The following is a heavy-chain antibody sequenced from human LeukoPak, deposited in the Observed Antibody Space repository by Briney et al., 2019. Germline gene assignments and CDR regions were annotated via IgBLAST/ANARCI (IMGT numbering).Heavy chain of an antibody. J-gene: IGHJ4*02. Sequence: SETLSLTCTVSGDSVNGYYWNWIRQPPGRGLEWIGFVSSNGDTNYNPSLKSRVTMSVDTSKNQISLRLSSVTAADTAAYYCAKWDGNKMSFYYWGQGTLVTVSS. CDR3: AKWDGNKMSFYY. D-gene: IGHD5-24*01. V-gene: IGHV4-59*02. CDR1: GDSVNGYY. CDR2: VSSNGDT.